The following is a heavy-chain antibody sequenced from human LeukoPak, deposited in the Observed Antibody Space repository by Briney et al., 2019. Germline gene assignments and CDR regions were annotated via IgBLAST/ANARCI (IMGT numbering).Heavy chain of an antibody. CDR2: IYYSGST. J-gene: IGHJ4*03. V-gene: IGHV4-30-4*01. D-gene: IGHD3-10*01. Sequence: ASETLSLTCTVSGGSISSGDYYWSWIRQPPGRGMEWIGYIYYSGSTYYNPSLKSRVTISVDTSKNQFSLKLSSVTAADTAVYYCSLQGNYYGSGSYYNDYWGQGTTVTVSS. CDR3: SLQGNYYGSGSYYNDY. CDR1: GGSISSGDYY.